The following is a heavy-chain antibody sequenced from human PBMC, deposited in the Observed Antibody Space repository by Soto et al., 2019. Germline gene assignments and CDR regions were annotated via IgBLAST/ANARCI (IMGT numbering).Heavy chain of an antibody. V-gene: IGHV3-33*01. D-gene: IGHD6-19*01. J-gene: IGHJ3*02. CDR2: IWYDGSNK. Sequence: QVQLVESGGGVVQPGRSLRLSCAASGFSVNSYGMTWVRQAPGKGLEWVAVIWYDGSNKYYADFVRGRFTISRDTSENTRNLKMNSLRDEDTAVYYCSRDTAGSFDIWGQGTMVTVSS. CDR1: GFSVNSYG. CDR3: SRDTAGSFDI.